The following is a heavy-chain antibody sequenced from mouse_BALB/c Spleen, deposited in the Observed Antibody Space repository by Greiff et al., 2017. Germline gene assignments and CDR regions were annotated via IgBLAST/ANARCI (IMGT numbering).Heavy chain of an antibody. CDR2: IDPANGNT. Sequence: EVQLQESGAELVKPGASVKLSCTASGFNIKDTYMHWVKQRPEQGLEWIGRIDPANGNTKYDPKFQGKATITADTSSNTAYLQLSSLTSEDTAVYYCAPYYGYPWFAYWGQGTLVTVSA. CDR3: APYYGYPWFAY. CDR1: GFNIKDTY. J-gene: IGHJ3*01. V-gene: IGHV14-3*02. D-gene: IGHD2-9*01.